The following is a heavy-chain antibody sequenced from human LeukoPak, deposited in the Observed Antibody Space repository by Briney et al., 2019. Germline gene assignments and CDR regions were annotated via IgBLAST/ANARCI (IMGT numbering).Heavy chain of an antibody. CDR3: ARDLAVSDY. J-gene: IGHJ4*02. CDR1: EFTFSSYS. V-gene: IGHV3-21*01. Sequence: PGGSLRLSCAASEFTFSSYSMNWVRQAPGKGLEWVSSTNRRSDYIYYADSVKGRFTISRDNAKNSLYLQMNSLRDEDTAMYYCARDLAVSDYWGQGTLVTVSS. CDR2: TNRRSDYI.